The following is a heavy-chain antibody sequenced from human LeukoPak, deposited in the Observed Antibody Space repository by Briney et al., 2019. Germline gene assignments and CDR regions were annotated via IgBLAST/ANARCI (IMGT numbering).Heavy chain of an antibody. CDR1: GYSFTGYF. J-gene: IGHJ4*02. CDR2: INPNNGLT. Sequence: GASVKVSCKASGYSFTGYFLHWVRQAPGQGLEWMGWINPNNGLTNYTQKFKGRGTTTRDTSSATGYMELNRLTSDDTAVFYCARAWGSLYYFDHWGQGTLVTVSS. CDR3: ARAWGSLYYFDH. V-gene: IGHV1-2*02. D-gene: IGHD3-16*01.